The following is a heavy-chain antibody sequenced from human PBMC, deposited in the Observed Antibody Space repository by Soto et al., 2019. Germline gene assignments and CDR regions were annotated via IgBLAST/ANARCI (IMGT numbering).Heavy chain of an antibody. V-gene: IGHV1-69*10. CDR1: GGTFSSYA. D-gene: IGHD3-10*01. Sequence: SVKVSCKSSGGTFSSYAISWVRQAPGQGLEWMGGVIPVFGLATYAQKVQGRVTITADKSTNTAYMEVSSLRSEDTAVYYCARGKSYYGSGKGIYDYYSLDVWGQGTTVTVSS. CDR3: ARGKSYYGSGKGIYDYYSLDV. CDR2: VIPVFGLA. J-gene: IGHJ6*02.